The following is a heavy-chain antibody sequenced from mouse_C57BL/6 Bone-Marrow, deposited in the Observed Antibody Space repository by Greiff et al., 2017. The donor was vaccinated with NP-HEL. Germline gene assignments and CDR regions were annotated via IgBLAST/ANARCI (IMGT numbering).Heavy chain of an antibody. D-gene: IGHD2-3*01. Sequence: QVQLQQSGAELAKPGASVKLSCKASGYTFTSYWMHWVKQRPGQGLEWIGYINPSSGYTKYNQKFKGKATLTADKSSSTAYMQLSSLTYEDSAVYYCARDGYWFAYWGQGTLVTVSA. J-gene: IGHJ3*01. CDR2: INPSSGYT. CDR3: ARDGYWFAY. CDR1: GYTFTSYW. V-gene: IGHV1-7*01.